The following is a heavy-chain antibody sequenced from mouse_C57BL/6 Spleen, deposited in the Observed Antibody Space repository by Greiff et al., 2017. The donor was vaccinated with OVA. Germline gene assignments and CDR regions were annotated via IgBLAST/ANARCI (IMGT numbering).Heavy chain of an antibody. CDR3: ARGDGYLPHYYAMDY. CDR2: IYPGSGST. D-gene: IGHD2-3*01. J-gene: IGHJ4*01. CDR1: GYTFTSYW. V-gene: IGHV1-55*01. Sequence: QVQLQQPGAELVKPGASVKMSCKASGYTFTSYWITWVKQRPGQGLEWIGDIYPGSGSTNYNEKFKSKATLTVDTSSSTAYMQLSSLTSEDSAVYYCARGDGYLPHYYAMDYWGQGTSVTVSS.